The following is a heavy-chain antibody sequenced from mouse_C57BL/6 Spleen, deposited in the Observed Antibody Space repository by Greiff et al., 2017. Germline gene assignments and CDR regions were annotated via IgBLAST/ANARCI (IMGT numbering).Heavy chain of an antibody. Sequence: QVQLQQPGAELVKPGASVKLSCKASGYTFTSYWMHWVKQRPGRGLEWIGRIDPNSGGTKYNEQFKSKATLTVDKPSSTAYIQLSSLTSEDSAVYYCARGGGSSYRYFDVWGTGTTVTVSS. CDR1: GYTFTSYW. V-gene: IGHV1-72*01. J-gene: IGHJ1*03. CDR2: IDPNSGGT. D-gene: IGHD1-1*01. CDR3: ARGGGSSYRYFDV.